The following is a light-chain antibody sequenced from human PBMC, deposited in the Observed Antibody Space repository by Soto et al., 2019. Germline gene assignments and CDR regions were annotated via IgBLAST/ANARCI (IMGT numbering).Light chain of an antibody. Sequence: EIVLTQSPGTLSLSPGERPTLSCRASQSVSNNYLAWYQQKPGQAPRLLIYGASNRATGIPARFSGSGSETDFTLTINSLEPEDFAVYYCQQRSSWPITFGQGTRLEIK. CDR3: QQRSSWPIT. V-gene: IGKV3-11*01. J-gene: IGKJ5*01. CDR1: QSVSNNY. CDR2: GAS.